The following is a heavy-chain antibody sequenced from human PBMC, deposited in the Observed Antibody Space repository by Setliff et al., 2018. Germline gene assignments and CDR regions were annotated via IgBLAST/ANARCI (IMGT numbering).Heavy chain of an antibody. J-gene: IGHJ6*03. V-gene: IGHV7-4-1*02. Sequence: ASVKVSCKASGYTFTTYAISWMRQAPGQGLEWMGWINTNTGNPRYAQGFTGRFVFSLDTSVSTAYLQISSLKAEDTALYYCARASRFGTIKYRGDYYMDVWGKGTTVTVS. CDR1: GYTFTTYA. D-gene: IGHD3-10*01. CDR2: INTNTGNP. CDR3: ARASRFGTIKYRGDYYMDV.